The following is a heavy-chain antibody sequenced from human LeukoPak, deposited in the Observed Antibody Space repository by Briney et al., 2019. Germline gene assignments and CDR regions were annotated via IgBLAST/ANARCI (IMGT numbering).Heavy chain of an antibody. D-gene: IGHD6-13*01. CDR1: GGSFSGYY. Sequence: SETLSLTCAVYGGSFSGYYWSWIRQPPGKGLEWVGEINHSGSTNYNPSLKSRVTISVDTSKNQFSLKLSSVTAADPAVYYCATYHSSSWQSAEYFQHWGQGTLATVSS. J-gene: IGHJ1*01. V-gene: IGHV4-34*01. CDR3: ATYHSSSWQSAEYFQH. CDR2: INHSGST.